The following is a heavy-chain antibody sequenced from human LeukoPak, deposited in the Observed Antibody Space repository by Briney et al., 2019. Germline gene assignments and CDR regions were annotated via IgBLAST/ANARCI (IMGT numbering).Heavy chain of an antibody. CDR2: MSPNSGNT. J-gene: IGHJ6*02. Sequence: ASVKVSCKASGYTFISYDINWVRQATGQGLEWMGWMSPNSGNTGYAQKLQGRVTMTTDTSTSTAYMELRSLRSDDTAVYYCARDRPPYDFWSGYYEMNYYYGMDVWGQGTTVTVSS. CDR3: ARDRPPYDFWSGYYEMNYYYGMDV. V-gene: IGHV1-8*01. D-gene: IGHD3-3*01. CDR1: GYTFISYD.